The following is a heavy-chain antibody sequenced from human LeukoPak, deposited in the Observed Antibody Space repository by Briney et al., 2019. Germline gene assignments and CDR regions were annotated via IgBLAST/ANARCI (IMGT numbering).Heavy chain of an antibody. CDR2: INHSGST. J-gene: IGHJ4*02. CDR1: GGSFSGYY. CDR3: ARGPSYDILPGYYRPFDY. D-gene: IGHD3-9*01. Sequence: PSETLSLTCAVYGGSFSGYYWSWIRQPPGKGVEWIGEINHSGSTNYNPSLKSRVTISVDTSKNQFSLKLSSVTAADTAVYYCARGPSYDILPGYYRPFDYWGQGTLVTVSS. V-gene: IGHV4-34*01.